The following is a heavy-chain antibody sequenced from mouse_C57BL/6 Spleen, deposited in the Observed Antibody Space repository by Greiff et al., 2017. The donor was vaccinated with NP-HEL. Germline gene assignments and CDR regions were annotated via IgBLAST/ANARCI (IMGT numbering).Heavy chain of an antibody. CDR3: ARATTVVATDYYAMDY. CDR2: ISSGSSTI. D-gene: IGHD1-1*01. Sequence: EVQRVESGGGLVKPGGSLKLSCAASGFTFSDYGMHWVRQAPEKGLEWVAYISSGSSTIYYADTVKGRFTISRDNAKNTLFLQMTSLRSEDTAMYYCARATTVVATDYYAMDYWGQGTSVTVSS. V-gene: IGHV5-17*01. CDR1: GFTFSDYG. J-gene: IGHJ4*01.